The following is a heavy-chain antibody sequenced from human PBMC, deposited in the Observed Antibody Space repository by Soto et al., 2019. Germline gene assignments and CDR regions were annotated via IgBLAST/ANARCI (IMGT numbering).Heavy chain of an antibody. D-gene: IGHD3-10*01. CDR1: GGTFSSYA. CDR3: ARDSPSVLLWFGESEDWFDP. V-gene: IGHV1-69*13. CDR2: IIPIFGTA. Sequence: SVKVSCKASGGTFSSYAISWVRQAPGQGLEWMGGIIPIFGTANYAQKFQGRVTITADESTSTAYMELSSLRSEDTAVYYCARDSPSVLLWFGESEDWFDPWGQGTLVTVSS. J-gene: IGHJ5*02.